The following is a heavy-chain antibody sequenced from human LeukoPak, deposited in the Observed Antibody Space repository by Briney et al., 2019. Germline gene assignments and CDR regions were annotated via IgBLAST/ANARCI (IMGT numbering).Heavy chain of an antibody. CDR3: ARGLGSSSEN. CDR2: INHSGST. J-gene: IGHJ4*02. D-gene: IGHD6-6*01. Sequence: PSETLSLTCAVYGGSFSGYYWSWIRQPPGKGLEWIGGINHSGSTNYNPSLKSRVTISVDTSKNQFSLKLSSVTAADTAVYYCARGLGSSSENWGQGTLVTVSS. CDR1: GGSFSGYY. V-gene: IGHV4-34*01.